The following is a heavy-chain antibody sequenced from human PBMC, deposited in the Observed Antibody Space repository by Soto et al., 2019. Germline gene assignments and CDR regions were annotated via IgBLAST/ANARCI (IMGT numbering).Heavy chain of an antibody. V-gene: IGHV3-23*01. CDR1: GFTFSSYA. CDR2: ISGSGGST. D-gene: IGHD2-15*01. CDR3: AKAPSSGGSFRVAFDI. Sequence: EVQLLESGGGLVQPGGSLRLSCAASGFTFSSYAMSWVRQAPGKGLEWVSAISGSGGSTYYADSVKGRFTISRDNSKNTLYLQMNSLRAEDTAVYYCAKAPSSGGSFRVAFDIWGQGTMVTVSS. J-gene: IGHJ3*02.